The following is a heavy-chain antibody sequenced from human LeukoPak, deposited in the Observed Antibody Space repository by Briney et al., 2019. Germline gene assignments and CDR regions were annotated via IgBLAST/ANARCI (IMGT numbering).Heavy chain of an antibody. J-gene: IGHJ3*02. Sequence: ASVKVSCKASGYTFTGYYMHWVRQAPGQGLEWMGWINPNSGGTNYAQKLRGRVTMTTDTSTSTAYMELRSLRSDDTAVYYCARGGYGDYNRGRNAFGIWGQGTMVSVSS. D-gene: IGHD4-17*01. V-gene: IGHV1-2*02. CDR1: GYTFTGYY. CDR2: INPNSGGT. CDR3: ARGGYGDYNRGRNAFGI.